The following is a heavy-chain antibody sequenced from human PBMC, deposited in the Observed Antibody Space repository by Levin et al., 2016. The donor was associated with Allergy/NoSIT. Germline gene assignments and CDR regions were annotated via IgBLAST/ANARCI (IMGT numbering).Heavy chain of an antibody. CDR1: GGSISSGGYY. D-gene: IGHD6-13*01. CDR2: IYHSGST. Sequence: SETLSLTCTVSGGSISSGGYYWSWIRQHPGKGLEWIGHIYHSGSTNYNPSLKSRITISVDTSKNQFSLKLPSVTAADTAVYYCARGRIAAAGADYWGQGTLVTVSS. J-gene: IGHJ4*02. CDR3: ARGRIAAAGADY. V-gene: IGHV4-31*03.